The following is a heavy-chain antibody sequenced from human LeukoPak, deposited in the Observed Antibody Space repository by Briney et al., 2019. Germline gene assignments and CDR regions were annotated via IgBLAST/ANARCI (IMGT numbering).Heavy chain of an antibody. V-gene: IGHV3-64*01. CDR2: ISSNGGSI. CDR3: ATWSCGGGNCWHDY. J-gene: IGHJ4*02. CDR1: GFIFSSFA. D-gene: IGHD2-15*01. Sequence: GGSLRLSCAASGFIFSSFAMHWVRQAPGKGLEYVSAISSNGGSIYYANSVKGRFTISRDNSKNTLYLQMGSLRAEDMAVYFCATWSCGGGNCWHDYWGQGTLVTVSS.